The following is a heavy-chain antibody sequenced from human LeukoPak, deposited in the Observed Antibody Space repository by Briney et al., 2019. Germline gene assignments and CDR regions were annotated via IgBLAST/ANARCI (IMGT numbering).Heavy chain of an antibody. CDR2: IISRGDTT. CDR3: ARAPPDNSIQEVQGDY. Sequence: GGSLRLSCAASGFTFTDYSMNWVRQAPGKGLEWVSNIISRGDTTHYADSVKGRFSISRDISKNTLYLQMNSLRAEDTAVYYCARAPPDNSIQEVQGDYWGQGTLVTVSS. CDR1: GFTFTDYS. V-gene: IGHV3-48*01. J-gene: IGHJ4*02. D-gene: IGHD3-3*02.